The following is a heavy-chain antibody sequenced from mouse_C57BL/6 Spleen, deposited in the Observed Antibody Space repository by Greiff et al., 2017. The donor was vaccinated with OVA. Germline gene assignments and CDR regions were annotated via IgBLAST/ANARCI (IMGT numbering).Heavy chain of an antibody. V-gene: IGHV1-22*01. D-gene: IGHD1-1*01. J-gene: IGHJ3*01. CDR2: INPNNGGT. Sequence: VQLQQSGPELVKPGASVKMSCKASGYTFTDYNMHWVKQSHGKSLEWIGYINPNNGGTSYNQKFKGKATLTVNKSSSTAYMELRSLTSEDSAVYYCARLTTVVARGFAYWGQGTLVTVSA. CDR3: ARLTTVVARGFAY. CDR1: GYTFTDYN.